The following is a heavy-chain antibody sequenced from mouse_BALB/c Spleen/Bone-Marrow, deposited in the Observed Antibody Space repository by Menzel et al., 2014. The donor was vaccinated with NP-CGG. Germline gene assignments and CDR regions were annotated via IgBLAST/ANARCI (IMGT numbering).Heavy chain of an antibody. CDR1: GFSLTSYG. CDR2: IWGGGST. J-gene: IGHJ4*01. V-gene: IGHV2-2*02. D-gene: IGHD1-2*01. Sequence: VKLMESGPGLVQPSQSLSITCTVSGFSLTSYGVHWVRQSPGKGLEWLGGIWGGGSTDYNAAFISRLSISKDNSKSQVFFKMNSLQANDTAIYYCASTTALYYYAMDYWGQGTSVTVSS. CDR3: ASTTALYYYAMDY.